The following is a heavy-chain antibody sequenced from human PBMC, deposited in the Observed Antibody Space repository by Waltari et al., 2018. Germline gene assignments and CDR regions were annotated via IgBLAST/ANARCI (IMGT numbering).Heavy chain of an antibody. Sequence: QVQLQESGPGLVKPSETLSLTCTVSGGSTSGYYWSWIRQPPGKGLEWMGYIYYSGRTNYNPSLKGRVTISVDTSKNQFSLKLSSVTAADTAVYYCARHLGSGTYPFDYWGQGTLVTVSS. CDR3: ARHLGSGTYPFDY. D-gene: IGHD3-10*01. J-gene: IGHJ4*02. CDR2: IYYSGRT. CDR1: GGSTSGYY. V-gene: IGHV4-59*01.